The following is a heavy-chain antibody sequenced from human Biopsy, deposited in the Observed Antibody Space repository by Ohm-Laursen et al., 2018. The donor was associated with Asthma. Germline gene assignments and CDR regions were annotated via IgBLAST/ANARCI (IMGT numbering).Heavy chain of an antibody. CDR1: GGSINSSTW. CDR2: FFHTGST. V-gene: IGHV4-4*02. J-gene: IGHJ4*02. D-gene: IGHD3-22*01. Sequence: TLSLTWAVSGGSINSSTWWSWVRQPPGKGLEWIGEFFHTGSTNYSPSLKSRVTISVDKSKNQFSLKLSSVTAADTAVYYCARAQDYYDSRGYYRSFDYWGQGALVTVSS. CDR3: ARAQDYYDSRGYYRSFDY.